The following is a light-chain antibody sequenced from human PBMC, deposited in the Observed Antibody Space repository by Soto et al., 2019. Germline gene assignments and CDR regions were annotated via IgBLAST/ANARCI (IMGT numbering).Light chain of an antibody. CDR1: QSVLYSSNNKNY. J-gene: IGKJ4*01. Sequence: DIVMTQSPDSLAVSLGERATINCKSSQSVLYSSNNKNYLAWYQQKPGQPPKLLIYWASTRESGVPDRFSGRGSGTDFPLTISSLQAEDVAVYYCQQYYSHALTFGGGPKVEIK. CDR2: WAS. CDR3: QQYYSHALT. V-gene: IGKV4-1*01.